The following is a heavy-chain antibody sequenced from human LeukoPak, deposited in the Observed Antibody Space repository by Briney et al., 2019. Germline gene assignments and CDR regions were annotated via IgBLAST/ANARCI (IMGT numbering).Heavy chain of an antibody. J-gene: IGHJ4*02. CDR3: ARDLESATYHYGAY. CDR2: INPNSGGT. V-gene: IGHV1-2*02. D-gene: IGHD4-17*01. Sequence: ASMKFFCKASGYTFTGYYMHWVRQAPGQGLEWMGWINPNSGGTNYAQKFKGRVTMTRDTSISTASLELSRLRSDDTAVYYCARDLESATYHYGAYWGQGTLVTVSS. CDR1: GYTFTGYY.